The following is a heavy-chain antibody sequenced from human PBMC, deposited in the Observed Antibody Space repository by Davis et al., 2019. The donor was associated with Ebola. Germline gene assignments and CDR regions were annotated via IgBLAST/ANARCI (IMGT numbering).Heavy chain of an antibody. CDR3: ARDRDYGDYAGDAFDI. CDR2: IYHSGST. V-gene: IGHV4-4*02. J-gene: IGHJ3*02. CDR1: GGSISSSNW. Sequence: MPSETLSLTCAVSGGSISSSNWWSWVRQPPGKGLEWIGEIYHSGSTNYNPSLKSRVTISVDKSKNQFSLKLSSVTAADTAVYYCARDRDYGDYAGDAFDIWGQGTMVTVSS. D-gene: IGHD4-17*01.